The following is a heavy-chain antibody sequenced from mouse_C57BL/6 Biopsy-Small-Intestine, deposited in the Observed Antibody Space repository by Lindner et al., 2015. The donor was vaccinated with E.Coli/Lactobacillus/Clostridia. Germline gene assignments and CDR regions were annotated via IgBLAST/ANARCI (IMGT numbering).Heavy chain of an antibody. CDR2: INWNGGST. D-gene: IGHD2-5*01. J-gene: IGHJ1*01. CDR3: ARGSYFSNWFFDV. CDR1: GFTFSNYA. V-gene: IGHV5-6-3*01. Sequence: VQLQESGELSEAWRSLKLSCAASGFTFSNYAMSWVRQTPEKRLEWVAAINWNGGSTYYPDTVKDRFTISRDNAKNTLYLQMTSLRSEDTAIYYCARGSYFSNWFFDVWGAGTTVTVSS.